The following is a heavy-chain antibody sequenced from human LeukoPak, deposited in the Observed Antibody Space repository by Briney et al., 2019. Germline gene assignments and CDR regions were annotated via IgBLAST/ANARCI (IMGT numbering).Heavy chain of an antibody. J-gene: IGHJ4*02. CDR3: ARAIIGELLPSLDY. D-gene: IGHD3-10*01. CDR2: ISSSSSTI. Sequence: GGSLRLSCAASGFTFSSFSMNWVRRAPGKGLEWVSYISSSSSTIYYADSVKGRFTISRDNAKNSLYLQMNSLRAEDTAVYYCARAIIGELLPSLDYWGQGTLVTVSS. CDR1: GFTFSSFS. V-gene: IGHV3-48*04.